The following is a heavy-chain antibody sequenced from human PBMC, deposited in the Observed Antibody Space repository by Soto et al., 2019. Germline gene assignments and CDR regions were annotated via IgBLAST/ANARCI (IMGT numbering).Heavy chain of an antibody. D-gene: IGHD3-3*01. V-gene: IGHV3-23*01. CDR1: GFTFSSYA. CDR2: ISGSGGST. J-gene: IGHJ6*03. CDR3: GKGGVIRFLEGLRPYDYMDV. Sequence: EVQLLASGGGLVQPGGSLRLSCAASGFTFSSYAMSWVRQAPGKGLEWGSAISGSGGSTYYADSVKGRFTISRDNSKNTVYLQKNSPRAEDTAVDYRGKGGVIRFLEGLRPYDYMDVWGKGTTVTVS.